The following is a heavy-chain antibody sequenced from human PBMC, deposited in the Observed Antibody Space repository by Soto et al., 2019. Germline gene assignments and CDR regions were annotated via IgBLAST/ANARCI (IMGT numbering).Heavy chain of an antibody. CDR1: GGSINSGGYS. Sequence: SETLSLTCTVAGGSINSGGYSWTWIRQPPGKGLEWIGFIYHTGTTYYNPSLKSRVTISVDRSKNQFSLKLNSVTAADTAVYYCAIGVDYYDSSGSPWFDPWGQGALVTVSS. V-gene: IGHV4-30-2*01. D-gene: IGHD3-22*01. J-gene: IGHJ5*02. CDR2: IYHTGTT. CDR3: AIGVDYYDSSGSPWFDP.